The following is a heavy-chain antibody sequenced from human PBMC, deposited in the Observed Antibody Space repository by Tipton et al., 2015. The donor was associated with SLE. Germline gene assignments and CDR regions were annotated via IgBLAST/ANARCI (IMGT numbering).Heavy chain of an antibody. CDR3: ARDQVYYGLDV. V-gene: IGHV1-8*01. CDR1: GYTFATFD. CDR2: MDPNSGIT. J-gene: IGHJ6*02. Sequence: QLVQSGAEVKKPGASVKVSCKASGYTFATFDINWVRQAPGQGLEWMGWMDPNSGITGYAQKFQGRVTMTRNTAISTAYLELTSLRSEDTAVYYCARDQVYYGLDVWGQGTTVTVSS.